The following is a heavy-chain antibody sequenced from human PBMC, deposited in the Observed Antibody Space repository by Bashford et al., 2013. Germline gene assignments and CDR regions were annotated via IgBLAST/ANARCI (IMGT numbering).Heavy chain of an antibody. Sequence: ASVKVSCKASGYTFTSYYMHWVRQAPGQGLEWMGIINPSGGSTSYAQKFQGRVTMTRDTSTSTVYMELSSLRSEDTAVYYCARAGYNWNSLYYYYMDVWGKGTTVTVSS. D-gene: IGHD1-7*01. CDR2: INPSGGST. J-gene: IGHJ6*03. CDR3: ARAGYNWNSLYYYYMDV. V-gene: IGHV1-46*01. CDR1: GYTFTSYY.